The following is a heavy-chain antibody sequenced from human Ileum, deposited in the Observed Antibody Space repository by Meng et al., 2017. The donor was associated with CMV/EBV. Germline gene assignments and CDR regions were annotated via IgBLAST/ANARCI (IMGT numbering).Heavy chain of an antibody. D-gene: IGHD4/OR15-4a*01. Sequence: EHLNQSGPSMGNATQTLSPTCASSVDGVSSNSAAWSWTRQSPSRGLEWLGRTYYRSKLYDDYAVSVKSRVTITPDTSKNQFSLHLNSVSPEDTAIYFCAREMGAHDYWGQGTLVTVSS. CDR1: VDGVSSNSAA. J-gene: IGHJ4*02. V-gene: IGHV6-1*01. CDR2: TYYRSKLYD. CDR3: AREMGAHDY.